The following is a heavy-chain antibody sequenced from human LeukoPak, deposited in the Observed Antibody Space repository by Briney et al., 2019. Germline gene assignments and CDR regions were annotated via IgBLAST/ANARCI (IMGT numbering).Heavy chain of an antibody. CDR3: AKDHDDYYYDSSGYWFDP. Sequence: GGSLRLSCAASGFTFSSYAMSWVRQAPGKGLEWVSAISSSGGSTYYADSVKGRFTISRDNSKNTLYLQMNSLRAEDTAVYYCAKDHDDYYYDSSGYWFDPWGQGTLVTVSS. V-gene: IGHV3-23*01. CDR2: ISSSGGST. J-gene: IGHJ5*02. D-gene: IGHD3-22*01. CDR1: GFTFSSYA.